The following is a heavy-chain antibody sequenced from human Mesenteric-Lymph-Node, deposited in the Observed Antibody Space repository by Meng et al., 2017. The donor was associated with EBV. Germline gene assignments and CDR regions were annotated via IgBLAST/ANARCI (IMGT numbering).Heavy chain of an antibody. CDR3: ATDDCSGGKCYTSLDS. D-gene: IGHD2-15*01. Sequence: QVSLRQSGAEGTNPGSSLKVSCKASGGTFRNYAISWVRQAPGQGLEWMGGIIPIFGTPNYAQKFKGRVTMTADKSTPTVYMELTSLKSEDTAVYYCATDDCSGGKCYTSLDSWGQGTLVTVSS. J-gene: IGHJ5*01. CDR2: IIPIFGTP. V-gene: IGHV1-69*06. CDR1: GGTFRNYA.